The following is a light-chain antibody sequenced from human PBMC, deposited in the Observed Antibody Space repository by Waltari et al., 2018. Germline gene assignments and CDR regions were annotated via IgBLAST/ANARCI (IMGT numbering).Light chain of an antibody. CDR2: DDR. Sequence: SYVLTQPPSVSAAPGKAARITCGGNNIGRKSVHWYQQKPGQDPVLVISDDRGRPSGIPERFSCSNSGDTATLTISRVEAGGEADYYCQVWDSRSDHLYVFGTGTKVTVL. CDR1: NIGRKS. CDR3: QVWDSRSDHLYV. V-gene: IGLV3-21*04. J-gene: IGLJ1*01.